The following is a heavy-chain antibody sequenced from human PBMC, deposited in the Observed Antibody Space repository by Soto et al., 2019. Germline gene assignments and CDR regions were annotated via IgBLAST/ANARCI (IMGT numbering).Heavy chain of an antibody. CDR1: GFSFTSYH. V-gene: IGHV1-8*01. CDR2: MNPNSGNT. J-gene: IGHJ6*03. D-gene: IGHD6-13*01. Sequence: ASGHGPFTASGFSFTSYHINCVRPATGQGLEWMGWMNPNSGNTGYAQKFQGRVTMTRNTSISTAYMELSSLRSEDTAVYFCALGGSRSWYYYYYYMDGWGKGTTVTVSS. CDR3: ALGGSRSWYYYYYYMDG.